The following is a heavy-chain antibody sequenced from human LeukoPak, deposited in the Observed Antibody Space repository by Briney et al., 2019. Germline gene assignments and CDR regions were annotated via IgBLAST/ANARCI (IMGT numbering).Heavy chain of an antibody. CDR3: ARVLGVMAGPYYFDY. J-gene: IGHJ4*02. D-gene: IGHD6-19*01. V-gene: IGHV3-53*01. Sequence: PGGSLRLSCAASGFTVSSNYMSWVRQAPGKGLEWVSVIYSGDSTYYADSVKGRFTISRDNSKNTLYLQMNSLRAEDTAVYYCARVLGVMAGPYYFDYWGQGTLVTVSS. CDR2: IYSGDST. CDR1: GFTVSSNY.